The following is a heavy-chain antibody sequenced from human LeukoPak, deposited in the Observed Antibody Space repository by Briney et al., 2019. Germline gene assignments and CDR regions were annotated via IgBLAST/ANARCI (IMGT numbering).Heavy chain of an antibody. Sequence: ASVKVSCKASGGTFSSYAISWVRQAPGQGLEWMGWMNPNSGNTGYAQKFQGRVTITRNTSISTAYMELSSLRSEDTAVYYCARGSSPNNPDYWGQGTLVTVSS. V-gene: IGHV1-8*03. CDR3: ARGSSPNNPDY. CDR1: GGTFSSYA. D-gene: IGHD1/OR15-1a*01. J-gene: IGHJ4*02. CDR2: MNPNSGNT.